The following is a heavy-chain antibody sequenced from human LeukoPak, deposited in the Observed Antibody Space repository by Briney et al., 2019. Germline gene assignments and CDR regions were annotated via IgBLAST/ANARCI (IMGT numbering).Heavy chain of an antibody. CDR1: GGTFGSYA. V-gene: IGHV1-69*13. CDR3: ARDRRGYSYGYRYYYGMDV. CDR2: IIPIFGTA. Sequence: SVKVSCKASGGTFGSYAISWVRQAPGQGLEWMGGIIPIFGTANYAQKFQGRVTITADESTSTAYMELSSLRSEDTAVYYCARDRRGYSYGYRYYYGMDVWGQGTTVTVSS. D-gene: IGHD5-18*01. J-gene: IGHJ6*02.